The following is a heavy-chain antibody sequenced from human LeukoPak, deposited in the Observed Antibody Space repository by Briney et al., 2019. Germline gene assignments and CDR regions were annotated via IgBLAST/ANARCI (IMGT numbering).Heavy chain of an antibody. CDR2: ISGSGGST. V-gene: IGHV3-23*01. Sequence: GGSLRLSCAASGFTFSSYGMHWVRQAPGKGLEWVSAISGSGGSTYYADSVKGRFTISRDNSKNTLYLQMNSLRAEDTAVYYCAKIMVRGVSSPPFDYWGQGTLVTVSS. CDR1: GFTFSSYG. D-gene: IGHD3-10*01. J-gene: IGHJ4*02. CDR3: AKIMVRGVSSPPFDY.